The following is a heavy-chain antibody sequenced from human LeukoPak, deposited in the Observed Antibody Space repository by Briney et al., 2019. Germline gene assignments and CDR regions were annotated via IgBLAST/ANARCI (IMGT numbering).Heavy chain of an antibody. Sequence: GESLRLSCAASGFTFSNYAMSWVRQAPGKGLESVSAISGSGGTTYYADSVKGRFTISRDNSKNTLYLQMNSLRAEDTAVYYCATYCTSTTCYAADDFWGQGTLVTASS. V-gene: IGHV3-23*01. CDR1: GFTFSNYA. J-gene: IGHJ4*02. CDR3: ATYCTSTTCYAADDF. D-gene: IGHD2-2*01. CDR2: ISGSGGTT.